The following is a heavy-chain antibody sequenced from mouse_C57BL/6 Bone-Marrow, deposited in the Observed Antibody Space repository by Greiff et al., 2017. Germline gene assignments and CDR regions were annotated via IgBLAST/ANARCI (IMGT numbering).Heavy chain of an antibody. J-gene: IGHJ4*01. Sequence: VQLQQPGAELVKPGASVKMSCKASGYTFTSYWITWVKQRPGQGLEWIGDIYPGSGSTNYNEKFKSKATLTVDTSSSTAYMQLSSLTSEDAAVYYSARSNYYYAMDYWGQGTSVTVSS. CDR3: ARSNYYYAMDY. CDR2: IYPGSGST. D-gene: IGHD2-5*01. CDR1: GYTFTSYW. V-gene: IGHV1-55*01.